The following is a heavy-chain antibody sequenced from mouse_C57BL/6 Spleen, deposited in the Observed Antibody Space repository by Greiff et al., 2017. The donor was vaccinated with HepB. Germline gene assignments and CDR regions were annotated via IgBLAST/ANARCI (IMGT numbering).Heavy chain of an antibody. J-gene: IGHJ4*01. CDR3: ARVYYGNTHYAMDY. V-gene: IGHV5-4*01. CDR2: ISDGGSYT. D-gene: IGHD2-1*01. Sequence: DVHLVESGGGLVKPGGSLKLSCAASGFTFSSYAMSWVRQTPEKRLEWVATISDGGSYTYYPDNVKGRFTISRDNAKNNLYLQMNHLKSEYTAMYYCARVYYGNTHYAMDYWGQGTSVTVSS. CDR1: GFTFSSYA.